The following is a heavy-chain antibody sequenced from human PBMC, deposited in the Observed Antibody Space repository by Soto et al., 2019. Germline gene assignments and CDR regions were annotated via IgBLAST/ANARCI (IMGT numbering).Heavy chain of an antibody. Sequence: DVQLVESGGGLIQPGGSLRLSCAASGLTIRGKTYITWGRQAPGKGLEWLSALYSEDGTFYADSVEGRFTISRDYSKNTVYLQLNTLTPEDSAVYYCASWQEREHAFDVWGQGTVVTVSS. V-gene: IGHV3-53*01. CDR2: LYSEDGT. D-gene: IGHD1-26*01. CDR1: GLTIRGKTY. J-gene: IGHJ3*01. CDR3: ASWQEREHAFDV.